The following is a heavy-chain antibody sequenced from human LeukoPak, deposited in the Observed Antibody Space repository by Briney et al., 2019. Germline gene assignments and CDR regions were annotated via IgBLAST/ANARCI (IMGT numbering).Heavy chain of an antibody. J-gene: IGHJ6*03. D-gene: IGHD3-22*01. CDR2: IYYSGST. CDR3: ARDGPNPYYYDSSGLGGYYMDV. Sequence: PSETLSLTCTVSGGSISSYYWSWIRQPPGKGLEWIGYIYYSGSTTYNPSLKSRVTISVDTSKNQFSLKLSSVTAADTAVYYCARDGPNPYYYDSSGLGGYYMDVWGKGTTVTVSS. CDR1: GGSISSYY. V-gene: IGHV4-59*01.